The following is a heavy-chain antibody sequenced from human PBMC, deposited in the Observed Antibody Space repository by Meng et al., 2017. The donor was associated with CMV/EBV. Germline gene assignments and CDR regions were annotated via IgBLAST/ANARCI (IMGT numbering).Heavy chain of an antibody. J-gene: IGHJ4*02. D-gene: IGHD3-3*01. CDR3: ARGEGDYDFWSGYSYYFDY. CDR2: INHSGST. Sequence: SETLSLTCAVYGGSFSGYYWSWIRQPPGKGLEWIGDINHSGSTNYNPSLKSRVTISVDTSKNQFSLKLSSVTAADTAVYYCARGEGDYDFWSGYSYYFDYWGQGTLVTVSS. V-gene: IGHV4-34*01. CDR1: GGSFSGYY.